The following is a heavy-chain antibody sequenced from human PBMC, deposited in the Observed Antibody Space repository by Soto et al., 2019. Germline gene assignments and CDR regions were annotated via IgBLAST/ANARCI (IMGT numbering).Heavy chain of an antibody. J-gene: IGHJ6*02. CDR3: ASSPRGLCSSTSCRELGNYYGMDV. CDR1: GYSFTSYW. V-gene: IGHV5-10-1*01. D-gene: IGHD2-2*01. Sequence: GESLKISCKGSGYSFTSYWISWVRQMPGKGLEWMGRIDPSDSYTNYSPSFQGHVTISADKSISTAYLQWSSLKASDTAMYYCASSPRGLCSSTSCRELGNYYGMDVWGQGTTVTVSS. CDR2: IDPSDSYT.